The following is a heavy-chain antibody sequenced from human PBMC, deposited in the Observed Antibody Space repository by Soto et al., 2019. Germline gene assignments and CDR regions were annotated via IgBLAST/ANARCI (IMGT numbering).Heavy chain of an antibody. J-gene: IGHJ6*03. CDR1: GYTFTSYG. Sequence: QVQLVQSGAEVKKPGASVKVSCKASGYTFTSYGISWVRQAPGQGLEWMGWISAYNGNTNYAQKLQGRVTMTTDTSTSTAYMALRSLRSDDTAVYYCARETSGGGVASVLLWFGEPTYYYYMDVWGKGTTVTVSS. CDR3: ARETSGGGVASVLLWFGEPTYYYYMDV. V-gene: IGHV1-18*01. D-gene: IGHD3-10*01. CDR2: ISAYNGNT.